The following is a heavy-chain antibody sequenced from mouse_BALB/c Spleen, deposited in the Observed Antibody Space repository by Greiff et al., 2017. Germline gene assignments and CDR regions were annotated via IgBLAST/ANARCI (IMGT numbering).Heavy chain of an antibody. Sequence: EVQGVESGPGLVKPSQSLSLTCTVTGYSITSDYSWNWIRQFPGNQLEWMGYISYSGSTSYNPSLKSRISITRDTSKNQFFLQLNSVTTEDTATYYCARVEGIYYGSSYGYFDVWGAGTTVTVSS. CDR3: ARVEGIYYGSSYGYFDV. CDR2: ISYSGST. CDR1: GYSITSDYS. V-gene: IGHV3-2*02. J-gene: IGHJ1*01. D-gene: IGHD1-1*01.